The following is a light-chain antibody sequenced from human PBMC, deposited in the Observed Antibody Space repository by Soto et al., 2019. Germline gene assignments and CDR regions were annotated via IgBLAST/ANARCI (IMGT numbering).Light chain of an antibody. J-gene: IGLJ1*01. V-gene: IGLV2-14*01. CDR1: SSDVGGYNY. CDR3: SSYTSSSTLEV. CDR2: DVT. Sequence: QSALTQPASVSGSPGQSITISCTGTSSDVGGYNYDSWYQQHPGKAPKLIIYDVTNRPSGVSNRFSGSKSGNTASLTISGLQAEDEADYYCSSYTSSSTLEVFGTGTKLTVL.